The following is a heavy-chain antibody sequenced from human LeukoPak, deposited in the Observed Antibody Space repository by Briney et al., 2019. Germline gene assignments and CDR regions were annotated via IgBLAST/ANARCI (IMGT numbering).Heavy chain of an antibody. V-gene: IGHV3-23*01. CDR2: ISGSGGST. D-gene: IGHD2-15*01. J-gene: IGHJ4*02. Sequence: PGGSLRLSCAASGFTFSSYSMNWVRQAPGKGLEWVSAISGSGGSTYYADSMKGRFTISRDNSKNTLYLQMNSLRAEDTAVYYCAKDSSSVHFDYWGQGTLVTVSS. CDR3: AKDSSSVHFDY. CDR1: GFTFSSYS.